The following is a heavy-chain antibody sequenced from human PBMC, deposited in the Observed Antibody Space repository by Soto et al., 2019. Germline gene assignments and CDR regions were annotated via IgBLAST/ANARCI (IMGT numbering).Heavy chain of an antibody. CDR1: GGSFSGYY. CDR3: ASECGKYSSSNNWFAP. V-gene: IGHV4-34*01. Sequence: SETLSLTCTVYGGSFSGYYWSWIRQPPGKGLEWIGEINHSGSTNYNPSLKSRVTISVDTSKNQFSLKLSSVTAADTAVYYCASECGKYSSSNNWFAPWGQGTLVTVSS. J-gene: IGHJ5*02. CDR2: INHSGST. D-gene: IGHD6-6*01.